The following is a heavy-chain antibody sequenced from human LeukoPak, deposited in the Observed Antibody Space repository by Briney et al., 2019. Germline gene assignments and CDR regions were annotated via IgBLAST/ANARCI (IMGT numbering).Heavy chain of an antibody. D-gene: IGHD5-12*01. CDR2: IYTTGKT. CDR1: GFTFSSYA. V-gene: IGHV3-53*01. Sequence: GGSLRLSCAASGFTFSSYAMSWVRQAPGEGLEWVSVIYTTGKTYYADSVKGRFSISRDNSKNTVYLQMNSLRAEDTAVYYCARGPSVAAHLDYWGQGTLVTVSS. J-gene: IGHJ4*02. CDR3: ARGPSVAAHLDY.